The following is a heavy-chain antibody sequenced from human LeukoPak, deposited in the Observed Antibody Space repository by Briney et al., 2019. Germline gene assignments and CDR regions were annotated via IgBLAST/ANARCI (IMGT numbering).Heavy chain of an antibody. D-gene: IGHD3-10*01. J-gene: IGHJ4*02. CDR3: ATSITMVRGVPFDY. CDR1: GFTFSSYG. V-gene: IGHV3-30*02. Sequence: PGRSLRLSCAASGFTFSSYGMHWVRQAPGKGLEWVAFIRYDGSNKYYADSVKGRFTISRDNSKNTLYLQMNSLRAEDTAVYYCATSITMVRGVPFDYWGQGTLVTVSS. CDR2: IRYDGSNK.